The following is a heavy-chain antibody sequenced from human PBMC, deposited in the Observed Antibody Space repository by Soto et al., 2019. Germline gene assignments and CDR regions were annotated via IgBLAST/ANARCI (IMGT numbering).Heavy chain of an antibody. CDR1: GDSVSSDSYS. Sequence: QVQLQESGPGLVKPSQTLSLNCTVSGDSVSSDSYSWSWIRQYPGKGLEWIGYFHYSGSTHYNPSLKSRVTISVDTSKNQFSLKLSSVTAADTAVYYCARVLANSFDYWGQGTLVTVSS. CDR2: FHYSGST. CDR3: ARVLANSFDY. V-gene: IGHV4-31*03. J-gene: IGHJ4*02. D-gene: IGHD1-20*01.